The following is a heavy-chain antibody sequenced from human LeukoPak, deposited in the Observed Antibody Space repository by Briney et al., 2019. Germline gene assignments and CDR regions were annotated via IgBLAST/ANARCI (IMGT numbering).Heavy chain of an antibody. V-gene: IGHV4-59*01. CDR3: ARGGRSSSSWFDP. CDR1: GGSISSYY. J-gene: IGHJ5*02. D-gene: IGHD6-6*01. Sequence: PSETLSLTCTVSGGSISSYYWSWIRQPPGKGLEWIGYIYYSGSTNYNPSLKSRVTISVDTSKNQFSLKLSSVTAADTAVYYCARGGRSSSSWFDPWGQGTLVTVSS. CDR2: IYYSGST.